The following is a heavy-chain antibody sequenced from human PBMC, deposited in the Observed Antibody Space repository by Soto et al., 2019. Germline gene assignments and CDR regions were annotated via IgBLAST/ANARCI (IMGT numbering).Heavy chain of an antibody. V-gene: IGHV3-7*01. D-gene: IGHD5-12*01. Sequence: PGGSLRLSCTASGFTFSGYWMSWVRQAPGKGLEWVANIKQDGSDKYYVDSVKGRFTISRDNAKNSLYLQMNSLRAEDTAVYYRARVAGLARHHWGQGTLVTVSS. CDR2: IKQDGSDK. CDR3: ARVAGLARHH. CDR1: GFTFSGYW. J-gene: IGHJ5*02.